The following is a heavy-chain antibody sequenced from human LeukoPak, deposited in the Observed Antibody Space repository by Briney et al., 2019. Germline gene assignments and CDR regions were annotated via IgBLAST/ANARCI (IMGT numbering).Heavy chain of an antibody. CDR2: ISSSGSTI. D-gene: IGHD5-12*01. Sequence: GGSLRLSCAASGFTFSSYAMNWVRQAPGKGLEWVSYISSSGSTIYYADSVKGRFTISRDNAKNSLYPQMNSLRAEDTAVYYCAKDPYRASSGLVDYWGQGTLATVSS. J-gene: IGHJ4*02. CDR3: AKDPYRASSGLVDY. CDR1: GFTFSSYA. V-gene: IGHV3-48*04.